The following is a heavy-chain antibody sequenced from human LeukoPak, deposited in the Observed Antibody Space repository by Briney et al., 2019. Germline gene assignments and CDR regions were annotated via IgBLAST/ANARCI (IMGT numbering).Heavy chain of an antibody. J-gene: IGHJ4*02. V-gene: IGHV3-21*01. CDR1: GFTFSSYS. CDR3: AREILGYGDY. CDR2: ISSSSGYL. Sequence: PGGSLRLSCAASGFTFSSYSMNWVRQAPGKGLEWVSSISSSSGYLYYADSVKGRFTISRDNAKNSLHLQMNSLRAEDTAVYYCAREILGYGDYWGQGTLVTVSS. D-gene: IGHD5-12*01.